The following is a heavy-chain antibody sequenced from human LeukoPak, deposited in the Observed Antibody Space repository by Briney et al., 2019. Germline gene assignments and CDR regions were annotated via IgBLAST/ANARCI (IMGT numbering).Heavy chain of an antibody. CDR2: INSDGSST. D-gene: IGHD2-15*01. Sequence: GGSLRLSCAASGFTFSSYWMHWVRQAPGKGLVWVSRINSDGSSTSYADSVKGRFTISRDNAKNTLYLQMNSLRAEDTAVYYSARVLGYCSGGSCFPPYYWGQGTLGTVSS. CDR3: ARVLGYCSGGSCFPPYY. V-gene: IGHV3-74*01. CDR1: GFTFSSYW. J-gene: IGHJ4*02.